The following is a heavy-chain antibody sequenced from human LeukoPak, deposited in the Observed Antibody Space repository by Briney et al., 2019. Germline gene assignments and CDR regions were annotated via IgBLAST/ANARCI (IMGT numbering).Heavy chain of an antibody. D-gene: IGHD3-16*01. Sequence: GGSLRLSCAASGFTFSDAYMDWVRQAPGKGLQWVSAISDSGGGTFYADSVKGRFTISRDNSKNTLYLQMNSLRAEDTAVYYCAKVGVGWVAFEYWGQGTLVTVSS. CDR1: GFTFSDAY. CDR2: ISDSGGGT. V-gene: IGHV3-23*01. CDR3: AKVGVGWVAFEY. J-gene: IGHJ4*02.